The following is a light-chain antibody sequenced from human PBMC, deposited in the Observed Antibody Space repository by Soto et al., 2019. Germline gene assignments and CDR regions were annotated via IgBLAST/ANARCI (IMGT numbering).Light chain of an antibody. V-gene: IGKV3-20*01. CDR3: QQYGRSPWS. J-gene: IGKJ1*01. CDR2: GAS. Sequence: SLTTTASAXXSCTASESVCSIYLAWDQQRPGQAPRLLIYGASSRATGIPDRFSGRGSGTDFTLTISRLEPEDFAVYYCQQYGRSPWSFSPGTKV. CDR1: ESVCSIY.